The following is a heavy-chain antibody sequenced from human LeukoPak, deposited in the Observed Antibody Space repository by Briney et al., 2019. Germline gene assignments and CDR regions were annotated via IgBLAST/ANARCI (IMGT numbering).Heavy chain of an antibody. CDR2: ISYDGYNA. CDR1: GFNFSTYI. V-gene: IGHV3-30-3*01. Sequence: GGSLRLSCAASGFNFSTYIIYWVRQAPGKGLEWVAVISYDGYNAYYADSVKGRFTISRDNSKNTVYLQMSSLTTEDTAVYFCAQDVPIERVPGVGPGSWGQGTLVTVSS. J-gene: IGHJ5*02. CDR3: AQDVPIERVPGVGPGS. D-gene: IGHD2-8*01.